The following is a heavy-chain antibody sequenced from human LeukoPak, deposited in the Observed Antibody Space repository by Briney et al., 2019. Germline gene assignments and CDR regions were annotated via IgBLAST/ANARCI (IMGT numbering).Heavy chain of an antibody. Sequence: GRSLRLSCAASGFTFSNYAMHWVRQAPGKGLEWVAVISSDGRDKYYTDSVKGRFTISRDNSKNTLHLEMNSLGAEDTALFYCAEDPGSIRNFFDYWGRGTLVTVAS. J-gene: IGHJ4*02. V-gene: IGHV3-30*18. CDR1: GFTFSNYA. D-gene: IGHD4-11*01. CDR3: AEDPGSIRNFFDY. CDR2: ISSDGRDK.